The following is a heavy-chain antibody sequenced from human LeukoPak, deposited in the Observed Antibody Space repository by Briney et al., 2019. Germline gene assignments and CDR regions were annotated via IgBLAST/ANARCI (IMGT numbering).Heavy chain of an antibody. CDR3: ARDRQSNYDILTGPIDY. V-gene: IGHV1-3*01. D-gene: IGHD3-9*01. Sequence: GASVKVSCKASGYTFTSYAMHWVRQAPGQRLEWMGWINAGNGNTKYSQKFQGRVTITRDTSASTAYMELSSLRSEDTAVYYCARDRQSNYDILTGPIDYWGQGTLVTVSS. CDR2: INAGNGNT. CDR1: GYTFTSYA. J-gene: IGHJ4*02.